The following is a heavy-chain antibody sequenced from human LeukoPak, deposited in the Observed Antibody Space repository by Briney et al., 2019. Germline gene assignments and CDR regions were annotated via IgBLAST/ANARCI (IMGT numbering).Heavy chain of an antibody. CDR1: GFTASSNY. D-gene: IGHD3-3*01. J-gene: IGHJ6*03. CDR2: IYSGGNT. Sequence: GGSLRLSCAASGFTASSNYMSWVRQAPGKGLEWVSVIYSGGNTYYADSVKGRFTISRDNSKNTLYLQMNSLRAEDTAVYYCARNFWSGFYSSFYMDVWGKGTTVTVSS. CDR3: ARNFWSGFYSSFYMDV. V-gene: IGHV3-53*01.